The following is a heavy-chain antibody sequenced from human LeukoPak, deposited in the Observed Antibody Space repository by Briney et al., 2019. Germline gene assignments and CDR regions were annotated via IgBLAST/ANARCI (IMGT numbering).Heavy chain of an antibody. CDR3: ARDYDSSGYYDPH. CDR1: GFTFSSYG. D-gene: IGHD3-22*01. V-gene: IGHV3-48*04. J-gene: IGHJ4*02. CDR2: ISSSGSTI. Sequence: GGSLRLSCAASGFTFSSYGMHWVRQAPGKGLEWVSYISSSGSTIYYADSVKGRFTISRDNAKNSLYLQMNSLRAEDTAVYYCARDYDSSGYYDPHWGQGTLVTVSS.